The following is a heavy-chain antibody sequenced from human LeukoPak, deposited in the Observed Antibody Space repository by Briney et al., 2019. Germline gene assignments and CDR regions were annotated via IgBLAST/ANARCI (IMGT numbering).Heavy chain of an antibody. CDR2: IWYDGSNK. J-gene: IGHJ4*02. CDR1: GFTFSNYG. Sequence: GGSLRLSCAASGFTFSNYGMHWVRQAPGKGLEWVAVIWYDGSNKYYADSVKGRFTISRDNSKNTLYLQMNSLRAEDTAVYYCARDRKWLRNFDYWGQGTLVTASS. CDR3: ARDRKWLRNFDY. D-gene: IGHD5-12*01. V-gene: IGHV3-33*01.